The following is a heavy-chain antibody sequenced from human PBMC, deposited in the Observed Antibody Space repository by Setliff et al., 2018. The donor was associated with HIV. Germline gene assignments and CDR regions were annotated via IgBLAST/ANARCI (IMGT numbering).Heavy chain of an antibody. Sequence: GGSLRLSCAASGFTFSSYWMSWVRQAPGKGLEWVANIKQDGSEKYYVDSVKGRFTISRDNAKNSLYLQMNSLRAEDTAVYYCARDPPRSSSWYVERERVVGQPVDYWGQGTLVTVSS. CDR1: GFTFSSYW. D-gene: IGHD6-13*01. V-gene: IGHV3-7*01. J-gene: IGHJ4*02. CDR2: IKQDGSEK. CDR3: ARDPPRSSSWYVERERVVGQPVDY.